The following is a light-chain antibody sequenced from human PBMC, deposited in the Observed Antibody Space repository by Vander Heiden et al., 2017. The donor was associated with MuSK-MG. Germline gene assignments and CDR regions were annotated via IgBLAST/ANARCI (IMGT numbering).Light chain of an antibody. CDR3: SSYTLTSSLWV. V-gene: IGLV2-14*01. J-gene: IGLJ3*02. CDR2: EVS. Sequence: QSALTQPVSVSASPGQSITISCTGSRSDIGAYNYVSWYQQHPDKAPKLIISEVSDRPSGVSTRFSGSKSGNTASLTISGLLPEDEADYYCSSYTLTSSLWVFGGGTRLTVL. CDR1: RSDIGAYNY.